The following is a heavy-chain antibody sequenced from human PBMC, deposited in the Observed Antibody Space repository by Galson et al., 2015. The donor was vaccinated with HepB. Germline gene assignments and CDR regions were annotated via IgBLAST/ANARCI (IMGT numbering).Heavy chain of an antibody. CDR3: ARYYYDSSGYYYFDY. J-gene: IGHJ4*02. CDR2: ISAYNGNT. V-gene: IGHV1-18*01. CDR1: GYTFTSYG. Sequence: SVKVSCKASGYTFTSYGISWVRQAPGQGLEWMGWISAYNGNTNYAQKLQGRVTMTTDTSTSTAYMELRSLRSDDTAVYYCARYYYDSSGYYYFDYWGQGTLVTVSS. D-gene: IGHD3-22*01.